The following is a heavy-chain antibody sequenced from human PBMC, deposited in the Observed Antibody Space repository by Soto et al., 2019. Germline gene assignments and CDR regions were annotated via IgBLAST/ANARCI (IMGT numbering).Heavy chain of an antibody. Sequence: SVKVSCKASGGTFSSYAISWVRQAPGQGLEWMGGIIPIFGTANYAQKFQGRVTITADESTSTAYMELSSLRSEDTAVYYCAGVFGSLPPFNPLGQGTLVTFSS. CDR1: GGTFSSYA. J-gene: IGHJ5*02. V-gene: IGHV1-69*13. D-gene: IGHD3-10*02. CDR3: AGVFGSLPPFNP. CDR2: IIPIFGTA.